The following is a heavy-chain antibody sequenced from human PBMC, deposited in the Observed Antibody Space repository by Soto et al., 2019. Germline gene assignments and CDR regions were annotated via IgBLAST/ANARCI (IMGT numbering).Heavy chain of an antibody. D-gene: IGHD6-13*01. CDR3: ARELLYRSRWYGGSGTHYYYGMDV. V-gene: IGHV1-46*01. CDR1: GYTFTSYY. Sequence: ASVKVSCKASGYTFTSYYMHWVRQAPGQGLERMGIFNPSGGSTSYAKEFQGGFTMTRDTSTSTVYMDLSSLRSEDTAVYYCARELLYRSRWYGGSGTHYYYGMDVWGQGTTVTVSS. J-gene: IGHJ6*02. CDR2: FNPSGGST.